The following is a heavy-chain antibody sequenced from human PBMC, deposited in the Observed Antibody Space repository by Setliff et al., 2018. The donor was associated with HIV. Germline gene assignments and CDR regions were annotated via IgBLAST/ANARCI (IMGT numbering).Heavy chain of an antibody. CDR3: ARMVAGF. CDR1: GFTFSSYA. CDR2: ISGSGGST. J-gene: IGHJ4*02. D-gene: IGHD6-19*01. V-gene: IGHV3-23*01. Sequence: GGSLRLSCAASGFTFSSYAMSWVRQAPGKGLEWVSAISGSGGSTYYADSVKGRFTISRDNSKSTVFLQMDSLRAEDTAVYYCARMVAGFWGQGTLVTVSS.